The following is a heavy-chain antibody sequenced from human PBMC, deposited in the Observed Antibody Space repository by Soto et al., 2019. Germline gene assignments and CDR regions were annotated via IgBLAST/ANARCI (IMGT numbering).Heavy chain of an antibody. D-gene: IGHD3-10*01. V-gene: IGHV4-59*08. CDR1: GDSIIPYY. Sequence: QVQLQESGPGLVKPSETLSLTCTVSGDSIIPYYWSWIRQPPGKGLGWIGYIYFNGSTNYNPSLKSRVTISVDTATNQFSLKLSSVTATDTAVYYCARGRVGALFQPYYFDYWGQGTLVPVSS. J-gene: IGHJ4*02. CDR2: IYFNGST. CDR3: ARGRVGALFQPYYFDY.